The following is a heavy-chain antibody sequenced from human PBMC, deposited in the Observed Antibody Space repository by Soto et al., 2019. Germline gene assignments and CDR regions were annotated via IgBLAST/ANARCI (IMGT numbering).Heavy chain of an antibody. CDR1: GFTFSSYG. V-gene: IGHV3-30*18. D-gene: IGHD3-10*01. J-gene: IGHJ6*02. CDR3: AKERAVRGVIGYYYYGMDV. Sequence: PGGSLRLSCAASGFTFSSYGMHWVRQAPGKGLEWVAVISYDGSNKYYADSVKARFTISRDNSKNTLYLQMNSLRAEDTAVYYCAKERAVRGVIGYYYYGMDVWGQGTTVTVSS. CDR2: ISYDGSNK.